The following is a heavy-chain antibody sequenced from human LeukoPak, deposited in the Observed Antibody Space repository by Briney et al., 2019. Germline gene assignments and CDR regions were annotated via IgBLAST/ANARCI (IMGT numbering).Heavy chain of an antibody. CDR3: ARDRMLVRGSYYGPLPGGY. CDR1: GFTFSTYW. CDR2: IKQDGSEK. J-gene: IGHJ4*02. D-gene: IGHD3-10*01. Sequence: PGGSLRLSCAASGFTFSTYWMSWVRQAPGKGLEWVANIKQDGSEKFYVDSVKGRFTISRDNAKYSLYLQMNSLRAEDTAVYYCARDRMLVRGSYYGPLPGGYWGQGTLVTVSS. V-gene: IGHV3-7*01.